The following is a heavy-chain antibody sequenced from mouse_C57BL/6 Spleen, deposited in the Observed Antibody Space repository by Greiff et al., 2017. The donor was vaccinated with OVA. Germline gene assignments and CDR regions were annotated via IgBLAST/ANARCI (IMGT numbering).Heavy chain of an antibody. CDR2: INYDGSST. V-gene: IGHV5-16*01. CDR1: GFTFSDYY. D-gene: IGHD4-1*01. CDR3: ARDRGLGRSLDY. Sequence: EVHLVESEGGLVQPGSSMKLSCTASGFTFSDYYMAWVRQVPEKGLEWVANINYDGSSTYYLDSLKSRFIISRDNAKNILYLQMSSLKSEDTATYDCARDRGLGRSLDYGGQGTTLTVSS. J-gene: IGHJ2*01.